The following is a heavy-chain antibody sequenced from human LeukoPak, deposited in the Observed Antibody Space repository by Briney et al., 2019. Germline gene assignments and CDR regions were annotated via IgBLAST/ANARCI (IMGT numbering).Heavy chain of an antibody. J-gene: IGHJ6*03. V-gene: IGHV3-30*02. D-gene: IGHD2-2*01. Sequence: GGSLRLSCAASGFTFSSYGMHWVRKAPGKGMERVAFIRYEGSNKYYADSVRGRFTISRDNAKNSLYLQMNSLRAEDTALYYCAREQCDELVVPAAMVGYYYYYMDVWGKGTTVTVSS. CDR1: GFTFSSYG. CDR3: AREQCDELVVPAAMVGYYYYYMDV. CDR2: IRYEGSNK.